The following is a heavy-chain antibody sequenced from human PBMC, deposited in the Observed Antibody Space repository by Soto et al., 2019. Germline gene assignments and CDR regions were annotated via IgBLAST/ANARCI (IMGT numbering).Heavy chain of an antibody. V-gene: IGHV1-46*01. CDR2: IIPSGGST. Sequence: ASVKVSCKASGYTFATYYMHWVRQAPGQGLEWMGTIIPSGGSTSYAQKFQGRVTMTRDTSTSTAYMELSSLTSEDTAVYYCARALAPFYYYYGMDVWGQGTTVTVSS. J-gene: IGHJ6*02. CDR3: ARALAPFYYYYGMDV. D-gene: IGHD3-3*02. CDR1: GYTFATYY.